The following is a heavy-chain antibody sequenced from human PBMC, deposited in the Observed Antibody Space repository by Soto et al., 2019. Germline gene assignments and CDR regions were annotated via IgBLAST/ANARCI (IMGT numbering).Heavy chain of an antibody. D-gene: IGHD2-15*01. CDR3: ARGYCSGGSCYHWDYYYYYMDV. J-gene: IGHJ6*03. CDR2: IYYSGST. Sequence: SETLSLTCTVSGGSISSDYWSWIRQPPGKGLEWIGYIYYSGSTNYNPSLKSRVTISVDTSKNQFSLKLSSVTAADTAVYYCARGYCSGGSCYHWDYYYYYMDVWGKGTTVTVSS. V-gene: IGHV4-59*01. CDR1: GGSISSDY.